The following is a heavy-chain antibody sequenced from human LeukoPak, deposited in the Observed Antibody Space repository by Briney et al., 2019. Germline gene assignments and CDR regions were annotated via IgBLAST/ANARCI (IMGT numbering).Heavy chain of an antibody. CDR1: GFTFSGYP. Sequence: GGSLRLSCAASGFTFSGYPIHWVRQAPGKGLEWVAVISYDGSNKYYADSVKGRFTISRDNSKNTLYLQMNSLRAEDTAVYYCAREGPRAVAGTDYFDYWGQGTLVTVSS. V-gene: IGHV3-30*04. D-gene: IGHD6-19*01. CDR2: ISYDGSNK. CDR3: AREGPRAVAGTDYFDY. J-gene: IGHJ4*02.